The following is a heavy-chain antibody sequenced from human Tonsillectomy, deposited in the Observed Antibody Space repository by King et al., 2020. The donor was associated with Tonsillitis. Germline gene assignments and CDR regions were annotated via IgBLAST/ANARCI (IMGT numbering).Heavy chain of an antibody. CDR1: GFSFSDYY. V-gene: IGHV3-11*06. CDR2: IDTISDYT. CDR3: VRWPTYYDLWRGVDY. Sequence: VQLVESGGGLVKPGGSLRLSCAASGFSFSDYYMSWIRQAPGKGLEWVSYIDTISDYTNYADSVKGRFTISRDNAKNSLYLQMNRLRADDTAVYFCVRWPTYYDLWRGVDYWGQGTLAT. D-gene: IGHD3-3*01. J-gene: IGHJ4*02.